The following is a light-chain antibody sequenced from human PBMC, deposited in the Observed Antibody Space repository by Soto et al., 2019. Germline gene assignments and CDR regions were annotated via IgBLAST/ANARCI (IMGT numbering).Light chain of an antibody. V-gene: IGKV3-11*01. CDR1: RRVSTY. CDR2: DAY. J-gene: IGKJ5*01. CDR3: QQRSNLIP. Sequence: IVVTQSRATLSLTAVELATLSFRASRRVSTYLARYQQKPGQAPRLLIYDAYNRDTGIPARFSGSGSGTDFTLTISSIEPEDFAVYYCQQRSNLIPCGQGTRLE.